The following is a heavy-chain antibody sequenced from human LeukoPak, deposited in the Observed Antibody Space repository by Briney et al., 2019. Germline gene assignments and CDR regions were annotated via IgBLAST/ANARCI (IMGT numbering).Heavy chain of an antibody. D-gene: IGHD6-13*01. J-gene: IGHJ3*02. V-gene: IGHV1-18*01. CDR1: GYTFTSYG. Sequence: GASVKVSCKASGYTFTSYGISWVRQAPGQGLEWMGWISAYNGNTNYAQKLQGRVTMTTDTSTSTAYMELRSLRAEDTAVYYCVNSPSSSWYHDAFDIWGQGTMVTVSS. CDR2: ISAYNGNT. CDR3: VNSPSSSWYHDAFDI.